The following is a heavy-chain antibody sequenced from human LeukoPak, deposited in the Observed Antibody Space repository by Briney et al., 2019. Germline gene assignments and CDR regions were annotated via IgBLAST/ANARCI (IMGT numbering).Heavy chain of an antibody. D-gene: IGHD3-3*01. CDR3: ARDPLNDFWSGYWFNAFDI. CDR1: GYTFTSYY. CDR2: INPGGGST. J-gene: IGHJ3*02. Sequence: GASVKVSCKASGYTFTSYYIHWVRQAPGQGLEWMGVINPGGGSTSYAQKFQDRVTMTRDTSTSTVYMELSSLRSEDTAVYYCARDPLNDFWSGYWFNAFDIWGQGTMVTVSS. V-gene: IGHV1-46*01.